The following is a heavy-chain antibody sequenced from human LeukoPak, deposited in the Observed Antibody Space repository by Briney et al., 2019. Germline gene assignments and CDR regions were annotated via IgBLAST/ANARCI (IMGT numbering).Heavy chain of an antibody. CDR2: INPSGGST. Sequence: ASVKVSCKASGGTFSSYAISWERQAPGQGLEWMGIINPSGGSTSYAQKFQGRVTMTRDTSTSTVYMELSSLRSEDTAVYYCASSGYSSTSSYFQHWGQGTLVTVSS. CDR1: GGTFSSYA. J-gene: IGHJ1*01. V-gene: IGHV1-46*01. CDR3: ASSGYSSTSSYFQH. D-gene: IGHD6-13*01.